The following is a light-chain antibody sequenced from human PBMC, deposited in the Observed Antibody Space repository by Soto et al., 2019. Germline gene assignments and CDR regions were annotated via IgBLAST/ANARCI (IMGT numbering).Light chain of an antibody. CDR2: LKSDGSH. CDR1: SGHSSYA. Sequence: QPVLTQSPSASASLGASVKLTCTLSSGHSSYAIAWHQQQPEKGPRYLMKLKSDGSHSKGDGIPDRFSGSSSGAERYLTISRLQSEDEAEYYCQTSGTGSVVFGGGTKLTVL. J-gene: IGLJ2*01. V-gene: IGLV4-69*01. CDR3: QTSGTGSVV.